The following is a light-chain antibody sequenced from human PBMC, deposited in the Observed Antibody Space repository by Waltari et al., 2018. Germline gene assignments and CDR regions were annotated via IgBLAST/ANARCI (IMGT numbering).Light chain of an antibody. CDR3: QQHNNWPLT. J-gene: IGKJ3*01. CDR2: EAS. Sequence: EIVMTQAPATLSLSPGTRAPLSCGASQSVSKNLAWYQQEPGQAPRRLIYEASTRATGIPARFSGSGSGTEFTLTISSLQSEDFVVYYCQQHNNWPLTFGPGTKVDIK. CDR1: QSVSKN. V-gene: IGKV3-15*01.